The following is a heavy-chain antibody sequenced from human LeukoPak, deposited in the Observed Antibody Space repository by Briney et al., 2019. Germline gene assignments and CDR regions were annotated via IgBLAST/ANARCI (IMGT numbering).Heavy chain of an antibody. J-gene: IGHJ4*02. V-gene: IGHV4-39*01. CDR2: FNYSGST. Sequence: SETLSLTCTVSGTSISSRNYYWNWIRQPPGKGLEWIGSFNYSGSTKYTPSLQSRVTISVDTSKNQFSLKLSSVTAADTAVYYCARGYYDILAGYLAPGDWGLGTLVTVSS. D-gene: IGHD3-9*01. CDR1: GTSISSRNYY. CDR3: ARGYYDILAGYLAPGD.